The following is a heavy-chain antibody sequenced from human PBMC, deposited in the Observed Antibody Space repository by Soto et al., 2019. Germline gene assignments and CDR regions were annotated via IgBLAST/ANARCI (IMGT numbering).Heavy chain of an antibody. Sequence: SETLSLTCAVYGGSFSGYYWSWIRQSPGKGLEWIAEINHSGSTNYNPSLKSRVTISVDTSKNQFSLKLSSVTAADTAVYYCARDEDTAMVTGDWFEPWGQGTMVTVSS. J-gene: IGHJ5*02. CDR2: INHSGST. V-gene: IGHV4-34*01. CDR1: GGSFSGYY. CDR3: ARDEDTAMVTGDWFEP. D-gene: IGHD5-18*01.